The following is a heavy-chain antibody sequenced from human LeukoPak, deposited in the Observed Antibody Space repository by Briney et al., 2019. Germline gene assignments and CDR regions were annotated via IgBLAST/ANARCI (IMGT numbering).Heavy chain of an antibody. CDR2: INHSGST. CDR3: ARLITMVRGIIITAEQAFDI. V-gene: IGHV4-34*01. J-gene: IGHJ3*02. CDR1: GGSFSGYY. Sequence: PSETLSLTCAVYGGSFSGYYWSWIRQPPGKGLEWIGEINHSGSTNYNPSLKSRVTISVDTSKNQFSLKLSSVTAADTAMYYCARLITMVRGIIITAEQAFDIWGQGTMVTVSS. D-gene: IGHD3-10*01.